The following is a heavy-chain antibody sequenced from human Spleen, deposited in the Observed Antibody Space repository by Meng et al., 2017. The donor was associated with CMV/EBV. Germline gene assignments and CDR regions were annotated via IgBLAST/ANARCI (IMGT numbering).Heavy chain of an antibody. D-gene: IGHD3-22*01. CDR1: GFTFSSHT. V-gene: IGHV3-21*01. CDR3: ARGYNTYYYDSTGYFFDY. Sequence: GESLKISCAASGFTFSSHTLNWVRQAPGKGLEWVSSISSTSNYIYYADSVKGRFTISRDNAKNSLFLQMNSLRAEDTAVYYCARGYNTYYYDSTGYFFDYWGQGTLVTVSS. J-gene: IGHJ4*02. CDR2: ISSTSNYI.